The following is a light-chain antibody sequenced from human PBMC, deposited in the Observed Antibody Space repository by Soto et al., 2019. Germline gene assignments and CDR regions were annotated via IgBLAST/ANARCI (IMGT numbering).Light chain of an antibody. CDR1: QDIRNY. Sequence: DIQMTQSPASVSASVGDRVTITCQASQDIRNYLNWYQQKPGKAPKLLIYDASNLETGVPSRFSGSGSGTDFTFTITSLQPQDIATYYCQQYDNVPITFGQGTRLEIK. J-gene: IGKJ5*01. CDR3: QQYDNVPIT. CDR2: DAS. V-gene: IGKV1-33*01.